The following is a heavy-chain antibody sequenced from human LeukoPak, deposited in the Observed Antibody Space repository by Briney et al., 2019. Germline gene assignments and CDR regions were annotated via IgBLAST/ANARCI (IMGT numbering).Heavy chain of an antibody. CDR2: IYYSGST. D-gene: IGHD6-13*01. J-gene: IGHJ6*02. CDR3: ARDFRIAGPGAYYYYYGMDV. V-gene: IGHV4-59*01. Sequence: SETLSLTCTVSGGSISSYYWSWIRQPPGKGLEWIGYIYYSGSTNYNPSLKSRVTISVDTSKNQFSLKLSSVTAADTAVYYCARDFRIAGPGAYYYYYGMDVWGQGTTVTVSS. CDR1: GGSISSYY.